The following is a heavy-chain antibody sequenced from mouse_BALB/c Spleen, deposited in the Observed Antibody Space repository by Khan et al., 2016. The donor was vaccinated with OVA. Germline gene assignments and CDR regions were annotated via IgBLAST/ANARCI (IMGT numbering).Heavy chain of an antibody. J-gene: IGHJ4*01. CDR3: ARQPYYHYYIMDY. CDR1: GFSLTDCG. CDR2: IWSDGTT. Sequence: VKLMESGPGLVAPSQSLSITCTISGFSLTDCGAHWVRQPPGKGLEWLVVIWSDGTTTYNSALKSRLSIITENSKRQIFLKMNSLQTDDTAMYYCARQPYYHYYIMDYWGQGTSVTVSS. V-gene: IGHV2-6-1*01. D-gene: IGHD2-10*01.